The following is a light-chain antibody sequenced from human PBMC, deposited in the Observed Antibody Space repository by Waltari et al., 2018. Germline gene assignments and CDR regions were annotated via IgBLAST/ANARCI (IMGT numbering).Light chain of an antibody. V-gene: IGLV3-21*03. J-gene: IGLJ2*01. CDR1: DIGTII. Sequence: SYVLTQPPSVSVAPGKTARIPCWGNDIGTIIVHWYQQKPGPAPVLVVFDDSARPSGIPERFSGSNSANTATLTISRVEAGDEADYYCHVWDTRTDHVVFGGGTKLTVL. CDR3: HVWDTRTDHVV. CDR2: DDS.